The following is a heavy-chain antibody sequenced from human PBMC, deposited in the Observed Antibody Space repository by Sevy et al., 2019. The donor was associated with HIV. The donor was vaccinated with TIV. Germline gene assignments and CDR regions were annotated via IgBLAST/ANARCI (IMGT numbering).Heavy chain of an antibody. V-gene: IGHV1-69*13. D-gene: IGHD1-26*01. CDR1: GGTFSSYA. J-gene: IGHJ3*02. CDR2: IIPIFGTA. CDR3: ASGIVGATGQTGAFDI. Sequence: SVKVSCKASGGTFSSYAISWVRQAPGQGLEWMGGIIPIFGTANYAQKFQGRVTITADESTSTAYMELSSLRSEDTAVYYCASGIVGATGQTGAFDIWGQGTMVTVSS.